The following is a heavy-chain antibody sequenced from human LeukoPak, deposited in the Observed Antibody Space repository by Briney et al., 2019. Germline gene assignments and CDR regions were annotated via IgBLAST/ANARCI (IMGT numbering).Heavy chain of an antibody. CDR3: AKGGTVIDY. CDR1: GFTFSSYE. V-gene: IGHV3-48*03. CDR2: ISSSGSTI. Sequence: PGGSLRLSCAASGFTFSSYEMNWVRQAPGKGLEWVSYISSSGSTIYYADSVKGRFTISRDNSKNTLYLQMNSLRAEDTAVYYCAKGGTVIDYWGQGTLVTVSS. J-gene: IGHJ4*02.